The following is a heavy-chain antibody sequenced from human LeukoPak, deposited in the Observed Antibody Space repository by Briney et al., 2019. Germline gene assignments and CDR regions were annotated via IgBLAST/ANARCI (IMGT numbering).Heavy chain of an antibody. CDR3: ARYCPGAGDAFDI. D-gene: IGHD1-26*01. Sequence: PSQTLSLTCTVSGGPISSGDYYWSWIRQPPGKGLEWIGYIYYSGSTYYNPSLKSRVTISVDTSKNQFSLKLSFVTAADTAVYYCARYCPGAGDAFDIWGQGTMVTVSS. J-gene: IGHJ3*02. CDR1: GGPISSGDYY. V-gene: IGHV4-30-4*01. CDR2: IYYSGST.